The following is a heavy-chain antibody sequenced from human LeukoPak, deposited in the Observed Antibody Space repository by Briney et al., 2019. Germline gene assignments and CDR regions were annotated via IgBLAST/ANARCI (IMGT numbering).Heavy chain of an antibody. CDR2: IYYSGST. CDR3: ARGFDYGDYVGVDP. D-gene: IGHD4-17*01. Sequence: SETLSLTCSVSGGSISSAGYVWTWIRQPAGKGMEWIGRIYYSGSTNYNPSLKSRVTISVDTSKNQFSLKLSSVTAADTAVYYCARGFDYGDYVGVDPWGQGTLVTVSS. J-gene: IGHJ5*02. V-gene: IGHV4-61*10. CDR1: GGSISSAGYV.